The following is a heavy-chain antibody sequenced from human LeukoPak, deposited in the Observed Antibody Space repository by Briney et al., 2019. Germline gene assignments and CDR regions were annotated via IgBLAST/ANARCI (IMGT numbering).Heavy chain of an antibody. CDR2: IYHSGST. Sequence: PSETLSLTCTVSGYSISSGYYWGWIRQPPGKGLEWIGSIYHSGSTYYNPSLKSRVTISVDTSKNQFSPKLSSVTAADTAVYYCARDLPKGTADYWGQGTLVTVSS. CDR1: GYSISSGYY. CDR3: ARDLPKGTADY. D-gene: IGHD1-1*01. V-gene: IGHV4-38-2*02. J-gene: IGHJ4*02.